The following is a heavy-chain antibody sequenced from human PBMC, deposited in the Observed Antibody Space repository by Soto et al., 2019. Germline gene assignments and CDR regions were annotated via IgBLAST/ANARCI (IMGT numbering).Heavy chain of an antibody. D-gene: IGHD3-10*01. CDR1: GFTFSRYA. Sequence: PGGSLRLSCAASGFTFSRYAISWVRQAPGKGLEWVSTVTGGGHTTYNADSVNGRFTISRDNSKNTLYLQMNNLRAEDTAIYYCASSSGDLDVYGMDIWGPGTTVTVSS. CDR3: ASSSGDLDVYGMDI. V-gene: IGHV3-23*01. J-gene: IGHJ6*02. CDR2: VTGGGHTT.